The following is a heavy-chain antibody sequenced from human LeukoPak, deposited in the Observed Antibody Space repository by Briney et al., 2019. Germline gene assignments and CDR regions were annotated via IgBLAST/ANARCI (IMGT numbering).Heavy chain of an antibody. J-gene: IGHJ5*02. V-gene: IGHV3-21*04. Sequence: GGSLRLSCVASGFTFSNYYMNWVRQAPGKGLEWVSYISSSSSYIYYAASVQGRFTISRDNAKNSLYLQMNSLKTEDTALYFCSTSYSGNSWYDWFGPWGQGTLVTVSS. CDR1: GFTFSNYY. CDR3: STSYSGNSWYDWFGP. CDR2: ISSSSSYI. D-gene: IGHD6-13*01.